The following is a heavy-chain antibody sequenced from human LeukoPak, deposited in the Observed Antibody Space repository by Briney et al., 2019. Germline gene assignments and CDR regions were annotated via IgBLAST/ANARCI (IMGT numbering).Heavy chain of an antibody. CDR1: GGSISSYY. Sequence: PSETLSLTCTVSGGSISSYYWSWIRQPPGKGLEWIGYMYYSGSTNYNPSLKSRVTISVDTSKNQFSPKLSSVTAADTAVYYCARAPSVGATSYFDYWGQGTLVTVSS. CDR2: MYYSGST. D-gene: IGHD1-26*01. V-gene: IGHV4-59*01. CDR3: ARAPSVGATSYFDY. J-gene: IGHJ4*02.